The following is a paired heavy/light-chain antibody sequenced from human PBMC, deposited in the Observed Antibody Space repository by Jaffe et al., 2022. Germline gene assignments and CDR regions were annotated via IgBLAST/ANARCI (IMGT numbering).Heavy chain of an antibody. V-gene: IGHV4-61*02. Sequence: QVQLQESGPGLVTPSQTLSLTCTVSGASISSGSHYWSWVRQSAGKGLEYIGRMYDSGNTNYNPFLKSRVTISVDASKNQFFLKMSSVTAADTAVYYCTRDARAPGGIFAFDIWGQGTTVTVFS. D-gene: IGHD3-3*01. CDR1: GASISSGSHY. J-gene: IGHJ3*02. CDR3: TRDARAPGGIFAFDI. CDR2: MYDSGNT.
Light chain of an antibody. Sequence: QPVLTQPPSVSAAPGQMVSISCSGSRSDIGIHFVSWFQLLPGTAPKLFIYENIKRPSGIPDRFSGSKSGTSATLAITGLQTGDEADYYCATWHNDLRTWVFGGGTKLTVL. CDR1: RSDIGIHF. CDR3: ATWHNDLRTWV. V-gene: IGLV1-51*02. CDR2: ENI. J-gene: IGLJ3*02.